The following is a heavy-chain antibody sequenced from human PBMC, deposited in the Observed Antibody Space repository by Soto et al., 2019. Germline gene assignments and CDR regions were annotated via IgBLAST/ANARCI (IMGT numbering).Heavy chain of an antibody. CDR3: ARRTSSGYYRYFDS. V-gene: IGHV1-69*06. Sequence: QVQLVQSGAEVKKPGSSVKVSCKASGGTFSNSPISWVRQAPGQGLEWMGGTIPTFNTGNYAQKFQGRLPITADKSTNTAYMELSSLRSEDTAVYYCARRTSSGYYRYFDSWGQGTLVTVSS. D-gene: IGHD3-22*01. CDR1: GGTFSNSP. J-gene: IGHJ4*02. CDR2: TIPTFNTG.